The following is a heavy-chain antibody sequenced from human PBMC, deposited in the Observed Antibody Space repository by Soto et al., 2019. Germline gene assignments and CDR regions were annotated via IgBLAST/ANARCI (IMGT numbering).Heavy chain of an antibody. CDR1: GGSISRAGYS. D-gene: IGHD2-21*02. CDR2: IYNSGST. V-gene: IGHV4-30-2*06. Sequence: QLQLQESGSRLVKPSQTLSLTCAVSGGSISRAGYSWSWIRQSPGKGLEWIGYIYNSGSTFYNRSLKSRLTISVDRSKNQLSLPLNSVTAADTAVYYCASSRVVTTYFDYWGQGTLVTVSS. CDR3: ASSRVVTTYFDY. J-gene: IGHJ4*02.